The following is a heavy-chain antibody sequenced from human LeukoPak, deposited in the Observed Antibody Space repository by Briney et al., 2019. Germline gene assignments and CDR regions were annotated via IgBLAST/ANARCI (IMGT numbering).Heavy chain of an antibody. CDR2: MNPNSGNT. J-gene: IGHJ4*02. V-gene: IGHV1-8*01. Sequence: ASVKVSCKASGYTFTSYDINWVRRATGQGLEWMGWMNPNSGNTGYAQKFQGRVTMTRNTSISTAYMELSSLRSEDTAAYYCARANYRITMVRGVSRDYWGQGTLVTVSS. D-gene: IGHD3-10*01. CDR3: ARANYRITMVRGVSRDY. CDR1: GYTFTSYD.